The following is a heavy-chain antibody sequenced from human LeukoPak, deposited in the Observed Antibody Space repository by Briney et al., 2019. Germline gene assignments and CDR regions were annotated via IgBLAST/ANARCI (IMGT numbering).Heavy chain of an antibody. J-gene: IGHJ4*02. Sequence: PSQTLSLTCTVSGGSISSGGYYWSWIRQPPGKGLEWIGYIYHSGSTYYNPSLKSRVTISVDRSKNQFSLKLSSVTAADTAVYYCARDGSSSWYKGYFDYWGQGTLVTVSS. CDR1: GGSISSGGYY. V-gene: IGHV4-30-2*01. D-gene: IGHD6-13*01. CDR2: IYHSGST. CDR3: ARDGSSSWYKGYFDY.